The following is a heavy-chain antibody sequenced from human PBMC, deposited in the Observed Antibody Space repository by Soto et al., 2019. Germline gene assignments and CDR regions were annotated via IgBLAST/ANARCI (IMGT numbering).Heavy chain of an antibody. CDR3: AKDPDGSGF. CDR1: GFTFSSYG. J-gene: IGHJ4*02. D-gene: IGHD3-10*01. Sequence: QVQLVESGGGVVQPGRSLRLSCAASGFTFSSYGMHWVRQAPGKGLEWVAVISYDGSNKYYADSVKGRFTISRDNSKNTLYLQMNSLRAEDTAVYYCAKDPDGSGFWGQGTLVTVSS. V-gene: IGHV3-30*18. CDR2: ISYDGSNK.